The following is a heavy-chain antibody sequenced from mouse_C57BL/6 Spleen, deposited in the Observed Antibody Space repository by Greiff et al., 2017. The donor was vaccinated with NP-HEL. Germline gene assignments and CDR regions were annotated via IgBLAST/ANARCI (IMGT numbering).Heavy chain of an antibody. CDR2: INPGSGGT. D-gene: IGHD2-4*01. CDR3: ASSEDYDGFDD. J-gene: IGHJ2*01. V-gene: IGHV1-54*01. Sequence: VQLQQSGAELVRPGTSVKVSCKASGYAFTNYLIEWVKQRPGQGLEWIGVINPGSGGTNYNEKFKGKATLTADKSSSTAYMQLSSLTSEDSAVYFCASSEDYDGFDDWGQGTTLTVSS. CDR1: GYAFTNYL.